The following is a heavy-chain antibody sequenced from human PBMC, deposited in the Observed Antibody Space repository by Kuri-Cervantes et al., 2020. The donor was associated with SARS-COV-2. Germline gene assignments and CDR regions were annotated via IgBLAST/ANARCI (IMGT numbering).Heavy chain of an antibody. Sequence: ETLSLTCTVSGGSITSGTYSWAWIRQPPGKGLECVSAISSKGGYTYYANSVKGRFTISRDNSKNTLFLQVGSLRAEDMAVYYCARASSSSWYLWFDPWGQGTLVTVSS. J-gene: IGHJ5*02. CDR1: GGSITSGTYS. CDR2: ISSKGGYT. V-gene: IGHV3-64*01. CDR3: ARASSSSWYLWFDP. D-gene: IGHD6-13*01.